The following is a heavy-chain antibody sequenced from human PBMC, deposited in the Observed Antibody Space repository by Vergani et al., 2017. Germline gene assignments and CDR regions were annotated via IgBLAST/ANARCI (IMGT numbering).Heavy chain of an antibody. Sequence: EVQLVESGGGMVQPGRSLRLSCGASGFTFGDYAMHWVRQAPRKGLDGVSGISWNSGRTDYADSVKGRFIISRDNAKKSLSLIMNSLRPEDTALYYCVRDLDCSPINCYHGFDPWGQGTLVTVSS. J-gene: IGHJ5*02. D-gene: IGHD2-15*01. CDR3: VRDLDCSPINCYHGFDP. V-gene: IGHV3-9*01. CDR2: ISWNSGRT. CDR1: GFTFGDYA.